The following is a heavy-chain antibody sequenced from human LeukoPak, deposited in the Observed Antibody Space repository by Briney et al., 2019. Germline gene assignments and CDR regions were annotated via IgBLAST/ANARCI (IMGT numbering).Heavy chain of an antibody. CDR1: GVSISSYY. CDR2: IHYSGST. CDR3: ARLGQQLVYYFDY. V-gene: IGHV4-59*08. D-gene: IGHD6-13*01. Sequence: SETLSLTSTVSGVSISSYYWSWIRQPPGKGLEWIGYIHYSGSTNYNPSPKRRVTISVDTSKNQFSLKLRSVTAADTAVYYCARLGQQLVYYFDYWGQGTLVTVSS. J-gene: IGHJ4*02.